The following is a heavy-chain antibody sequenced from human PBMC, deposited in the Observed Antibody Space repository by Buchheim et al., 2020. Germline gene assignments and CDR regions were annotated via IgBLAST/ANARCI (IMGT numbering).Heavy chain of an antibody. CDR2: IIPILGIA. Sequence: QVQLVQSGAEVKKPGASVKVSCKASGYTFTSYDINWVRQAPGQGLEWMGRIIPILGIANYAQKFQGRVTITADKSTSTAYMELSSLRSEDTAVYYCARGRYCTNGVCYTFLDYWGQGTL. CDR1: GYTFTSYD. V-gene: IGHV1-69*09. J-gene: IGHJ4*02. D-gene: IGHD2-8*01. CDR3: ARGRYCTNGVCYTFLDY.